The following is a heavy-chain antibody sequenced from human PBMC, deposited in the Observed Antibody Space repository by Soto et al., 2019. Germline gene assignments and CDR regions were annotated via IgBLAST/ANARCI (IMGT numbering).Heavy chain of an antibody. CDR1: GGTFSSYA. D-gene: IGHD3-22*01. J-gene: IGHJ4*02. CDR2: IIPIFGTA. CDR3: ASGRANYYDSSGPFDY. V-gene: IGHV1-69*13. Sequence: SVKVCCQASGGTFSSYAISWVRQAPGQGLEWMGGIIPIFGTANYAQKFQGRVTITADESTSTAYMELSSLRSEDTAVYYCASGRANYYDSSGPFDYWGQGTLATAS.